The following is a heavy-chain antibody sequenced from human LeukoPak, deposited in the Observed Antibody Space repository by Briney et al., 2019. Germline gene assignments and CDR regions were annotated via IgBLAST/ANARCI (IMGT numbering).Heavy chain of an antibody. CDR2: ICSTGTST. CDR3: ARVGKTSSAY. J-gene: IGHJ4*02. V-gene: IGHV3-64*01. Sequence: GGSLRLSCAASGFTFSSYAMHWVRQAPGKGLGYVSAICSTGTSTYYANSVKGRFTISRDNSKNTLYLQMGSLRGEDMAVYYCARVGKTSSAYWGQGTLVTVSS. CDR1: GFTFSSYA.